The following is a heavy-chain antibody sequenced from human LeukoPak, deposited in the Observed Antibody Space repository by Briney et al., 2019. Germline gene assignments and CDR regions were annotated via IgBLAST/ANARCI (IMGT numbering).Heavy chain of an antibody. Sequence: GGSLRLSCAASGFTFSSYSMNWVRQAPGEGLEWVSSISSGSSYMYYADSAKGRFTISRDNARNSLYLQMNSLRAEDTAVYYCARGMREARYFFDYWGQGTLVTVSS. J-gene: IGHJ4*02. CDR1: GFTFSSYS. D-gene: IGHD3-10*01. V-gene: IGHV3-21*01. CDR2: ISSGSSYM. CDR3: ARGMREARYFFDY.